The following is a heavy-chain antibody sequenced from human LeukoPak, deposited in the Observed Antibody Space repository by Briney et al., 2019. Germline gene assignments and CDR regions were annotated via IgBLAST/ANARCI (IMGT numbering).Heavy chain of an antibody. CDR2: ISSSSSTI. Sequence: GGSLRLSCAASGFTFSSYSMNWVRQAPGKGLEWVSYISSSSSTIYYADSVKGRFTLSRDNSRNTVNLQMNSLRAEDTAVYYCVKDPYDSSGYYFVDWGQGTLVTVSS. CDR3: VKDPYDSSGYYFVD. CDR1: GFTFSSYS. D-gene: IGHD3-22*01. V-gene: IGHV3-48*01. J-gene: IGHJ4*02.